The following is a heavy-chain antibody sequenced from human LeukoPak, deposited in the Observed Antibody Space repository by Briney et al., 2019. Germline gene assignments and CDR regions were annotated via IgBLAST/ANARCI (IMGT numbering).Heavy chain of an antibody. Sequence: SETLSLTCTVSGGSISSYYWSWIRQPAGKGLEWIGRIYTSGSTNYNPSLKSRVTMSVDTSKNQFSLKLSSATAAATAVYYCARHCGRKYYYDSSHKGTEAFDLWGQGTMDSVSS. CDR2: IYTSGST. J-gene: IGHJ3*01. CDR1: GGSISSYY. D-gene: IGHD3-22*01. V-gene: IGHV4-4*07. CDR3: ARHCGRKYYYDSSHKGTEAFDL.